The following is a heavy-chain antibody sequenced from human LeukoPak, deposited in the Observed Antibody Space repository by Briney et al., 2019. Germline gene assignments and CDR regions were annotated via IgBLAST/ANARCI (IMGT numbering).Heavy chain of an antibody. V-gene: IGHV3-7*03. CDR3: ARGGGLDV. D-gene: IGHD3-16*01. CDR2: INHNGNVN. J-gene: IGHJ6*02. CDR1: GFTFSSYW. Sequence: GGALRLSCAASGFTFSSYWMNWARQAPGKGLEWVASINHNGNVNYYVDSVKGRFTISRDNAKNSLYLQMSNLRAEDTAVYFCARGGGLDVWGQGATVTVSS.